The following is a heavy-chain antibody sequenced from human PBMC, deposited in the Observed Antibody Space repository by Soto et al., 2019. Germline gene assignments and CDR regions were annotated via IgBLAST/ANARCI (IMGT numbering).Heavy chain of an antibody. D-gene: IGHD3-22*01. CDR3: ARDPTYYYDRGASDI. CDR1: GGTFSSYA. Sequence: GASVKVSCKASGGTFSSYAISWVRQAPGQGLEWMGGIIPIFGTANYAQKFQGRVTITADESTSTAYMELSSLRSEDTAVYYCARDPTYYYDRGASDIWGQGTMVTVSS. CDR2: IIPIFGTA. V-gene: IGHV1-69*13. J-gene: IGHJ3*02.